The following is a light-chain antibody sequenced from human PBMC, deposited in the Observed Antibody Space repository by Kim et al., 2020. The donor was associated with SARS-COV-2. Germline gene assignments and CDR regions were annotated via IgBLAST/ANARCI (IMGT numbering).Light chain of an antibody. Sequence: SYELTQPPSVSVSPGQTASITCSGDKLGAKYACWYQQKPGQSPVLVIYQDSKRPSGIPERFSGSNSGNTATLTISGTQAMDEADYYCQAWDSSTAVFGGG. CDR2: QDS. CDR1: KLGAKY. V-gene: IGLV3-1*01. J-gene: IGLJ2*01. CDR3: QAWDSSTAV.